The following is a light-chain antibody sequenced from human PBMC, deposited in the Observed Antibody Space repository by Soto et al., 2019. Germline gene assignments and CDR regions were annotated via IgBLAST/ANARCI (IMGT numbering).Light chain of an antibody. CDR3: QQYTGT. CDR1: QSISSW. V-gene: IGKV1-5*03. J-gene: IGKJ1*01. CDR2: KAS. Sequence: DTQMTQSPSTLSASVGDRVTITCRASQSISSWLAWYQQKPGKAPKLLIYKASSLESGVPSRFSGSGSGTEFTLTISSLQPDDFATYYCQQYTGTFGQGTKVEIK.